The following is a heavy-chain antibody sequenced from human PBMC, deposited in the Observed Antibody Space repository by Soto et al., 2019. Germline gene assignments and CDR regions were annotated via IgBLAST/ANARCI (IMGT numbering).Heavy chain of an antibody. Sequence: TSETLSLTCTVSGGSISSGGYYWSWIRQHPGKGLEWIGYIYYSGSTYYNPSLKSRVTISVDTSKNQFSLKLSSVTAADTAVYYCARDGIRHRSSWLIGGWFDPWGQGTLVTVSS. CDR3: ARDGIRHRSSWLIGGWFDP. CDR2: IYYSGST. J-gene: IGHJ5*02. CDR1: GGSISSGGYY. D-gene: IGHD6-13*01. V-gene: IGHV4-31*03.